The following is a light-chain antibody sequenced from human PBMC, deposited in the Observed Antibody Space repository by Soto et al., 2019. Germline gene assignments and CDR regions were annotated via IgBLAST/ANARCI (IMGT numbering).Light chain of an antibody. V-gene: IGLV4-69*01. J-gene: IGLJ2*01. CDR3: QTWDTGISVV. CDR2: LNNDGSH. CDR1: SGHSNYA. Sequence: QLVLTQSPSASASLGASVKLTCTLSSGHSNYAIAWHQQQSEKGPRYLMKLNNDGSHSKGDGIPDRFSGSSSGAERYLTISSLQSEDESDYYCQTWDTGISVVFGGGTKLTVL.